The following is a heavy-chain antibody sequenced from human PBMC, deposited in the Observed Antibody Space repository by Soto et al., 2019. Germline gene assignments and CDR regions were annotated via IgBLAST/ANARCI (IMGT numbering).Heavy chain of an antibody. D-gene: IGHD2-2*01. CDR2: IIPIFGTA. J-gene: IGHJ5*02. V-gene: IGHV1-69*06. CDR3: ARDQSVVPAAMIPSSSRGHTWFDP. Sequence: QVQLVQSGAEVKKPGSSVKVSCKASGGTFSSYAISWVRQAPGQGLEWMGGIIPIFGTANYAQKFQGRVTITADKSTSTAYMELSSLRSEDTAVYYCARDQSVVPAAMIPSSSRGHTWFDPWGQGTLVTVSS. CDR1: GGTFSSYA.